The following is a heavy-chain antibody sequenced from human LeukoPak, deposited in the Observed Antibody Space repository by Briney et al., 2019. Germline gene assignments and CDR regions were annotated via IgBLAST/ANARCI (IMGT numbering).Heavy chain of an antibody. J-gene: IGHJ4*02. CDR3: AKARYFDWLDDY. D-gene: IGHD3-9*01. V-gene: IGHV3-21*01. Sequence: GGSLRLSCVASGFTFSTYSMNWVRQAPGKGLEWISSISSNSNYINYADSVKGRFTISRDNSKNTLYLQMNSLRAEDTAVYYCAKARYFDWLDDYWGQGTLVTVSS. CDR2: ISSNSNYI. CDR1: GFTFSTYS.